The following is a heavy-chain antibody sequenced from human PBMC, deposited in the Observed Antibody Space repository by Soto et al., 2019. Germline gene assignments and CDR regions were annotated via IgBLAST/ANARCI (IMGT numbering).Heavy chain of an antibody. Sequence: SETLSLTCAVYGGSFSGYYWRWIRQPPGKGLEWIGEINHSGSTNYNPSLKSRVTISVDTSKNQFSLKLSSVTAADTAVYYCARGLTIFGVVSDWGQGTLVTVSS. V-gene: IGHV4-34*01. CDR3: ARGLTIFGVVSD. CDR2: INHSGST. D-gene: IGHD3-3*01. CDR1: GGSFSGYY. J-gene: IGHJ4*02.